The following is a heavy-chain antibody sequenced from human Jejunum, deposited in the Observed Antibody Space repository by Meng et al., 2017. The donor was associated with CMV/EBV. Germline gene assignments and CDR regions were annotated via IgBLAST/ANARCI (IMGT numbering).Heavy chain of an antibody. D-gene: IGHD3-22*01. J-gene: IGHJ4*02. CDR3: ARDNDGSSHYSQFDY. Sequence: SGFPRNSYGMHWVRQVPGKGLEWVAVLWYDGSRKYFADSVQGRFSISRDDSKNTVYLQMNSLRAEDTAVYYCARDNDGSSHYSQFDYWGQGTLVTVSS. CDR1: GFPRNSYG. CDR2: LWYDGSRK. V-gene: IGHV3-33*01.